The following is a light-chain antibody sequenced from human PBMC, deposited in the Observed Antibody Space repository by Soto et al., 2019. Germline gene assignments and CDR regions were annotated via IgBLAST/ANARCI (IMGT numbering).Light chain of an antibody. J-gene: IGKJ4*01. CDR1: QSVGTY. Sequence: EIVLTQSPATLSLSPGERATLSCRASQSVGTYLAWYQQNPGHAPRLLIYDASNRATVIPAPFSGSVSGTDFTISISRLEPEDFAVYYCQQRTNWPPLTFVGGTKVEIK. V-gene: IGKV3-11*01. CDR3: QQRTNWPPLT. CDR2: DAS.